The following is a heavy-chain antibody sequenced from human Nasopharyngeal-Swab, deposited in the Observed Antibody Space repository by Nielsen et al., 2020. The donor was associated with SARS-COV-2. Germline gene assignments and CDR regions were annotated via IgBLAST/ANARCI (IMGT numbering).Heavy chain of an antibody. CDR3: ARAGRVGDAYTGLDV. CDR2: INHNERT. V-gene: IGHV4-34*01. Sequence: PETLSLTCSVSGGSFDGFYWNWIRQPPGKGLEWIGEINHNERTNYNPSLKSRVTMSVDTSTNQVSLKLSSLTATDTAVYYCARAGRVGDAYTGLDVWGQGTTVTVSS. D-gene: IGHD5-24*01. CDR1: GGSFDGFY. J-gene: IGHJ6*02.